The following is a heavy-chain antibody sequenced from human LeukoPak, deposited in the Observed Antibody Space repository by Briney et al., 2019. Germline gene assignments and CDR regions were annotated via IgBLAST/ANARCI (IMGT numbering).Heavy chain of an antibody. J-gene: IGHJ4*02. CDR1: GYTLTELS. D-gene: IGHD6-19*01. Sequence: ASVKVSFKVSGYTLTELSMHWVRQAPGKGLEWMGGFDPEDGETIYAQKFQGRVTMTEDTSTDTAYMELSSLRSEDTAVYYCATDPFGGWSRDYWGQGTLVTVSS. V-gene: IGHV1-24*01. CDR3: ATDPFGGWSRDY. CDR2: FDPEDGET.